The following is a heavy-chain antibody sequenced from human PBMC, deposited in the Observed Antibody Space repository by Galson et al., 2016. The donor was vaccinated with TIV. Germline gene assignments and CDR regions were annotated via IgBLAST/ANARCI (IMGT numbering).Heavy chain of an antibody. J-gene: IGHJ3*02. CDR2: ISPSGTRT. CDR1: TYTSTNYY. V-gene: IGHV1-46*01. D-gene: IGHD6-13*01. CDR3: ASGNASRWTFDI. Sequence: SVKVSCKASTYTSTNYYMHWVRQAPGQGLEWMGIISPSGTRTTFAQNFQGRLTLTRDTSTTTVYMELSTLRSEDTAVYYCASGNASRWTFDIWGQGTMVTVSS.